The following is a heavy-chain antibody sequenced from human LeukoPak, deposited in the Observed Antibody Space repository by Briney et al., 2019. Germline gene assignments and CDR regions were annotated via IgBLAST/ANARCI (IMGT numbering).Heavy chain of an antibody. J-gene: IGHJ4*02. Sequence: GGSLRLSCAASGFTFSSYVMSWVRQAPGKGLEWVSGISGSGASTYYADSVKGRFTISRDNSKNTLCLQMNSLRAEDTAVYYCANLLSLYYYDSSGSLPGVFDYWGQGTLVTVSS. CDR2: ISGSGAST. CDR1: GFTFSSYV. V-gene: IGHV3-23*01. CDR3: ANLLSLYYYDSSGSLPGVFDY. D-gene: IGHD3-22*01.